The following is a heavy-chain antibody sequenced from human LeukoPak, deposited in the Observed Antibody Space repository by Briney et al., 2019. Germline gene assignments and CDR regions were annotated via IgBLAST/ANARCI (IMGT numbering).Heavy chain of an antibody. CDR2: IRYDGSNK. J-gene: IGHJ4*02. D-gene: IGHD3-10*01. Sequence: PGGSLRLSCAASGFTFSSYGMHWVRQAPGKGLEWVAFIRYDGSNKCYADSVKGRFTISRDNSKNTLYLQTNSLRAEDTAVYYCAKDYYGSGSYDYWGQGTLVTVSS. CDR3: AKDYYGSGSYDY. V-gene: IGHV3-30*02. CDR1: GFTFSSYG.